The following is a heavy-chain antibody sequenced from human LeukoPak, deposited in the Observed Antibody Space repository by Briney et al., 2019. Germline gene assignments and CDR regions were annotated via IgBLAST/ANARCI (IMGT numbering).Heavy chain of an antibody. J-gene: IGHJ5*02. CDR2: INPNSGGT. CDR1: GYTFTGYY. D-gene: IGHD3-9*01. Sequence: ASVKVSCKASGYTFTGYYMHWVRQAPGQGLEWMGWINPNSGGTNYAQKFQGRVTMTRDTSISTAYMELSRLRSDDTAVYYCARGLDILTGYWPFDPWGQGTLVTVSS. CDR3: ARGLDILTGYWPFDP. V-gene: IGHV1-2*02.